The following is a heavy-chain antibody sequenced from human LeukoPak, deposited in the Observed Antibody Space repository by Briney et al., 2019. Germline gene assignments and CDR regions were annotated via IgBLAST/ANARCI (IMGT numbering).Heavy chain of an antibody. CDR3: AKLGHCSSVSCYMNWFDH. J-gene: IGHJ5*02. D-gene: IGHD2-2*01. V-gene: IGHV3-23*01. CDR2: ISDSGDRT. CDR1: GFTFSNYA. Sequence: PGGSLRLSCAPSGFTFSNYAMSWVRQAPGKGLEWVSGISDSGDRTYFADSVKGRFTISRDNSKSTLYLQMNSLRAEDTAIYYCAKLGHCSSVSCYMNWFDHWGQGTLVTVSS.